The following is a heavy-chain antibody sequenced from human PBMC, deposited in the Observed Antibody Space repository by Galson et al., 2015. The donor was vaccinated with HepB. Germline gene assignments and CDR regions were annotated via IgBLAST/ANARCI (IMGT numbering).Heavy chain of an antibody. Sequence: SLRLSCAVSGFTFSDAAIHWVRQASGKGLEWLGRIKSRSFNSEIAYAASLEGRFTISRDESTNTAYLQMNSLKTEDTAVYYCVRYMEKDGHFGDYWGQGTLVTVSS. CDR2: IKSRSFNSEI. CDR3: VRYMEKDGHFGDY. V-gene: IGHV3-73*01. D-gene: IGHD1-1*01. CDR1: GFTFSDAA. J-gene: IGHJ4*02.